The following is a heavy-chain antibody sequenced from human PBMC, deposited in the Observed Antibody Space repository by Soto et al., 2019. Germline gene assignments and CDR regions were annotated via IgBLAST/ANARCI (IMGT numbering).Heavy chain of an antibody. CDR2: IWYDGSNK. Sequence: WGSLLLACVASVFNFSSYGMHWVRQAPGNGLDLPARIWYDGSNKYYADSVKGRFTISRDNSKNALYLQMNSLRAEDTAVYYCARDGTAEDFWSGYFDYYYYGMDVWGQGTTVTVSS. CDR1: VFNFSSYG. J-gene: IGHJ6*02. CDR3: ARDGTAEDFWSGYFDYYYYGMDV. V-gene: IGHV3-33*01. D-gene: IGHD3-3*01.